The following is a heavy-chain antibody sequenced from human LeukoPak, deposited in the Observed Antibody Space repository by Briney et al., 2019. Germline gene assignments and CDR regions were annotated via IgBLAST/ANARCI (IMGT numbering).Heavy chain of an antibody. D-gene: IGHD6-19*01. J-gene: IGHJ3*02. CDR3: ARREQWLYAFDI. CDR1: GYSFTNYW. CDR2: IDPSDSYT. V-gene: IGHV5-10-1*01. Sequence: GESLKISCKGSGYSFTNYWIAWVRQMPGKGLEWMGRIDPSDSYTNYSPSFQGHVTISADKSISTAYLQWSSLKASDTAMYYCARREQWLYAFDIWGQGTMVTVSS.